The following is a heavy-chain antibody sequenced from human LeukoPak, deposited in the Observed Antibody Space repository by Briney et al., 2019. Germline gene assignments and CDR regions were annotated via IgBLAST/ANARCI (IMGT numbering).Heavy chain of an antibody. D-gene: IGHD3-16*01. CDR2: IKSKTDGGTT. CDR1: GFTFSNAW. CDR3: TTLADYDYVWGSSDY. Sequence: GGSLRLSCAASGFTFSNAWMSWVRQAPGKGLEWVGRIKSKTDGGTTDYAAPVKGRFTISRDDSKNTLYLQMNSLKTEDTAVYYCTTLADYDYVWGSSDYWGQGTLVTVSS. V-gene: IGHV3-15*01. J-gene: IGHJ4*02.